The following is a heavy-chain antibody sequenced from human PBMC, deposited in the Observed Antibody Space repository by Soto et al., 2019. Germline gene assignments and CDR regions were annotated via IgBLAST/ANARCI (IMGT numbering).Heavy chain of an antibody. D-gene: IGHD3-22*01. J-gene: IGHJ3*02. Sequence: SQTLSLTCAISGDSVSSNSAAWNWIRQSPSRGLEWLGRTYYRSKWYNDYAVSVKSRITINPDTSKNQFSLQLNSVTPEDTAVYYCARAADYYDSSGLDAFDIWGQGTMVTVSS. V-gene: IGHV6-1*01. CDR3: ARAADYYDSSGLDAFDI. CDR1: GDSVSSNSAA. CDR2: TYYRSKWYN.